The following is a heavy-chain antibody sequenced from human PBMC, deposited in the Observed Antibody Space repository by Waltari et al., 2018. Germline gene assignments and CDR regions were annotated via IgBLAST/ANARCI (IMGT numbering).Heavy chain of an antibody. D-gene: IGHD3-16*02. CDR1: GYTFTDYY. CDR2: VDPEDGET. Sequence: EVQLVQSGAEVKKPGAPVKISCKASGYTFTDYYMHWGQQAPGKGLEWMGRVDPEDGETIYAEKFQGRVTITADTSTDTAYMELSSLRSEDTAVYYCATDSPLITFGGVIGNWGQGTLVTVSS. J-gene: IGHJ4*02. CDR3: ATDSPLITFGGVIGN. V-gene: IGHV1-69-2*01.